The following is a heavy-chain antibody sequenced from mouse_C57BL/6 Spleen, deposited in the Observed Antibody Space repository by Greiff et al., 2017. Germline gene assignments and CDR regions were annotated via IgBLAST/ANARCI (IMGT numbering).Heavy chain of an antibody. CDR1: GYTFTSYW. CDR3: ARGYTAMDY. CDR2: IDPSDSYT. J-gene: IGHJ4*01. Sequence: VQLQQPGAELVMPGASVKLSCKASGYTFTSYWMHWVKQRPGQGLEWIGEIDPSDSYTNYNQKFKGKSTLTVDKSSSTAYMQLSSLTSEDSAVXYYARGYTAMDYWGQGTSVTVSS. V-gene: IGHV1-69*01.